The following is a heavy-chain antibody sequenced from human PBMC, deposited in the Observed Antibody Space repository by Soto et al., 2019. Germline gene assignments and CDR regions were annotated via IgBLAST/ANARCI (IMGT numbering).Heavy chain of an antibody. CDR2: ISSSSSTI. CDR3: AREKGRSPLAY. V-gene: IGHV3-48*01. J-gene: IGHJ4*02. D-gene: IGHD2-15*01. Sequence: EVQLVESGGGLVQPGGSLRLSCAASGFTCSSYIMNWVRQAPGKGLGWVSYISSSSSTIYYADSVKGRVTISRDNAKNSLNLPINSLGAEDTAVYYCAREKGRSPLAYWGQGTLVTFSS. CDR1: GFTCSSYI.